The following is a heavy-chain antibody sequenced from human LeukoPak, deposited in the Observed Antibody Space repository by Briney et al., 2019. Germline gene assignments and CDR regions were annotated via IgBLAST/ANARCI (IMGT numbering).Heavy chain of an antibody. CDR3: ARALPIAAAGISY. CDR2: IKQDGSEK. J-gene: IGHJ4*02. V-gene: IGHV3-7*01. Sequence: GGSLRLSCAASGFTFSSYWMSWVRQAPGKGLEWVANIKQDGSEKYYVDSVKGRFTISRDNAENSLYLQMNSLRAEDTAVYYCARALPIAAAGISYWGQGTLVTVSS. D-gene: IGHD6-13*01. CDR1: GFTFSSYW.